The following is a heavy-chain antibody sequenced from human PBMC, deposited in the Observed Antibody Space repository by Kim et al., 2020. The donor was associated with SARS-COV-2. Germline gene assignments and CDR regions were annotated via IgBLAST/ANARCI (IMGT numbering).Heavy chain of an antibody. CDR1: RFSFSRYS. CDR3: VSYGSGCNAFCI. Sequence: GGSLRLSCAASRFSFSRYSMNWVRQAPGKGLEWVAAIICGSTTKFYRDSVRGRFTISRDNAKNTLYLQMNSLTDEDTAVYYCVSYGSGCNAFCICGEGA. J-gene: IGHJ3*02. V-gene: IGHV3-33*08. CDR2: IICGSTTK. D-gene: IGHD3-10*01.